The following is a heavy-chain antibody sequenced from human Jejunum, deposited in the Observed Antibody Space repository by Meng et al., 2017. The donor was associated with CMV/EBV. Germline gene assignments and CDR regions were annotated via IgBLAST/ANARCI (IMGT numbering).Heavy chain of an antibody. D-gene: IGHD3-10*01. Sequence: GLWPGAGPGLVKPSENLSLTCTVSGGSIRSYYWGWIRQPPGKGLEWIGYIYYTGSTSYNPSLKSRVTISVDTSKSQFSLKMTSVTAADTAVYYCAREWSSIDYWSQGTLVTVSS. J-gene: IGHJ4*02. CDR3: AREWSSIDY. CDR1: GGSIRSYY. CDR2: IYYTGST. V-gene: IGHV4-59*01.